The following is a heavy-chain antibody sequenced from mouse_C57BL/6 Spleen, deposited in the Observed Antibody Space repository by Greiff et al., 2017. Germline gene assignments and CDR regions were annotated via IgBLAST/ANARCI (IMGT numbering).Heavy chain of an antibody. CDR2: IDPETGGT. J-gene: IGHJ2*01. CDR1: GYTFTDYE. Sequence: LVESGAELVRPGASVTLSCKASGYTFTDYEMHWVKQTPVHGLEWIGAIDPETGGTAYNQKFKGKAILTADKSSSTAYMELRSLTSEDSAVYYCTRGGSLRRDLGFDYWGQGTTLTVSS. D-gene: IGHD2-12*01. V-gene: IGHV1-15*01. CDR3: TRGGSLRRDLGFDY.